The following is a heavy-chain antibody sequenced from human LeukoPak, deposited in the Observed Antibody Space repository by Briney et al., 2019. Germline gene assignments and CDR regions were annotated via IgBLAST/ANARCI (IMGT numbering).Heavy chain of an antibody. V-gene: IGHV3-30*02. CDR3: AKDPARIAAAGTFDY. CDR2: IRYDGSNK. D-gene: IGHD6-13*01. Sequence: GGSLRLSCAASGFTFSSYGMHWVRQAPGKGLEWVSFIRYDGSNKYYADSVKGRFTISRDNSKNMLYLQMDSLRAEDTAVYYSAKDPARIAAAGTFDYWGQGTLVTVSS. CDR1: GFTFSSYG. J-gene: IGHJ4*02.